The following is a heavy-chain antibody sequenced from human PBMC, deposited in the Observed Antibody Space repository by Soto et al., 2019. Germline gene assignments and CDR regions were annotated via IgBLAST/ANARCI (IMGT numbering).Heavy chain of an antibody. CDR2: INHLTTT. CDR3: ARGYDTALAPIF. V-gene: IGHV4-34*01. J-gene: IGHJ4*02. CDR1: GGSFSSYR. Sequence: SETLSLTCAVYGGSFSSYRWSWIRQTPGKGLEWIGEINHLTTTNYNPSLKSRVIISLDTPKNQFSLKLSSVTAADTAVYYCARGYDTALAPIFWGQGILVTVSS. D-gene: IGHD5-18*01.